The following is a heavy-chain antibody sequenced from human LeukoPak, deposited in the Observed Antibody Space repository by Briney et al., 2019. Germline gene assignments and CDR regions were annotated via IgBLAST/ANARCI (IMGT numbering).Heavy chain of an antibody. J-gene: IGHJ4*02. V-gene: IGHV1-18*01. CDR3: ARVGTGTRFFDS. D-gene: IGHD3/OR15-3a*01. Sequence: ASVKVSGRPSGDTLTSYDPTGRRRPPGQGLDWMGRISAYNGYTNYGQKLQGRVTMTTDTSTNTAYMELRSLRSYDAALYYCARVGTGTRFFDSWGQGTLVTVSS. CDR1: GDTLTSYD. CDR2: ISAYNGYT.